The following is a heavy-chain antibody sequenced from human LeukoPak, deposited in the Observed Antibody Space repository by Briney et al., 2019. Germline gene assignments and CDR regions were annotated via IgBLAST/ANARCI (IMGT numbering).Heavy chain of an antibody. Sequence: GGSLRLSCAASGFTFSSYSMNWVRQAPGKGLEWVSYISSSSSTIYYADSVKGRFTISRDNAKNSLYLQMNSLRAEDTAVYYCARDWTGDPDYWGQGTLVTVSS. D-gene: IGHD3/OR15-3a*01. CDR1: GFTFSSYS. CDR2: ISSSSSTI. J-gene: IGHJ4*02. V-gene: IGHV3-48*01. CDR3: ARDWTGDPDY.